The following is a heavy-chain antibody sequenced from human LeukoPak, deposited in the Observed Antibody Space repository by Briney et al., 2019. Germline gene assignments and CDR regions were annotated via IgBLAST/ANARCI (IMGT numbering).Heavy chain of an antibody. CDR3: ASLVVIATKDADP. CDR1: GFTFSGYN. CDR2: IGSSGDYI. D-gene: IGHD2-21*01. Sequence: KAGGSLRLSCAASGFTFSGYNMNRVRQAPGRGLEWVACIGSSGDYIHYADSVKGRFTISRDNAKHSLYLQMNSLRAEDTAVYYCASLVVIATKDADPWGQGTLVTVSS. J-gene: IGHJ5*02. V-gene: IGHV3-21*01.